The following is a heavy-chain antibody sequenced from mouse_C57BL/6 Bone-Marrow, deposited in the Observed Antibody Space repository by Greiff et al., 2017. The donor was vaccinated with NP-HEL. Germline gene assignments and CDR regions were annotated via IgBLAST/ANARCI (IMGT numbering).Heavy chain of an antibody. Sequence: VQLQQSGAELVRPGASVKLSCKASGYTFTDYYINWVKQRPGQGLEWIARIYPGSGNTYYNEKFKGKATLTAEKSSSTAYMQLSSLPSEDSAVYFCARSPGGDVRDYFDYWGQGTTLTVSS. V-gene: IGHV1-76*01. J-gene: IGHJ2*01. CDR2: IYPGSGNT. CDR3: ARSPGGDVRDYFDY. D-gene: IGHD3-3*01. CDR1: GYTFTDYY.